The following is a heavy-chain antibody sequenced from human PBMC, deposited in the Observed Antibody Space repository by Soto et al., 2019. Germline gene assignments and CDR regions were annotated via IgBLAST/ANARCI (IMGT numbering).Heavy chain of an antibody. V-gene: IGHV1-69*18. CDR2: IIPMFGTT. CDR1: GGTFNSYS. D-gene: IGHD6-13*01. Sequence: QVQLVQSGAEVKTPGSSVKVSCEASGGTFNSYSINWVRQAPGQGLEWMGRIIPMFGTTDYAQRFQGRVTFTAEESTNTASMEVTNLKSEDTAVYYCARAAVLTFTRFYDVDVWGQGTTVTVSS. CDR3: ARAAVLTFTRFYDVDV. J-gene: IGHJ6*02.